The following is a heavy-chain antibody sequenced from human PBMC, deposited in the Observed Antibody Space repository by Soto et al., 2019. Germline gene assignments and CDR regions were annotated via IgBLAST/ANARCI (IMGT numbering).Heavy chain of an antibody. V-gene: IGHV3-73*01. D-gene: IGHD3-3*01. CDR3: TRLHAGGYDFWSGYHNWFDP. CDR1: GFTFSGSA. CDR2: IRSKANSYAT. Sequence: GGSLRRSCAASGFTFSGSAMHWVRQASGKGLEWVGRIRSKANSYATAYAASVKGRFTISRDDSKNTAYLQMNSLKTEDTAVYYCTRLHAGGYDFWSGYHNWFDPWGQGTLVTVSS. J-gene: IGHJ5*02.